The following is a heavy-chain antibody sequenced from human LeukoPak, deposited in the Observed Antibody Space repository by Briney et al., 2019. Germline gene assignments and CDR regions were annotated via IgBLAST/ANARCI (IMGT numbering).Heavy chain of an antibody. Sequence: GASVKVSCKASGYTFTSYDINWVRQATGQGLEWMGWMNPNSGNTGYAQKFQGRVTMTEDTSTDTAYMELSSLRSEDTAVYYCATDLPYGDYLTFDPWGQGTLVTVSS. V-gene: IGHV1-8*02. CDR3: ATDLPYGDYLTFDP. CDR1: GYTFTSYD. CDR2: MNPNSGNT. D-gene: IGHD4-17*01. J-gene: IGHJ5*02.